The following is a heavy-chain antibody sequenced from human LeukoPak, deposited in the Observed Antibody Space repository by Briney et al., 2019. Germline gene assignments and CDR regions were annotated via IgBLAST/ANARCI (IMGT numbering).Heavy chain of an antibody. J-gene: IGHJ3*02. V-gene: IGHV4-59*01. CDR3: ARDPANYYDSSGYYFDAFDI. CDR1: GGSISSYY. Sequence: PSETLSLTCTVSGGSISSYYWSWIRQPPGKGLEWIGYIYYSGSTNYNPSLKSRVTISVDTSKNQFSLKLSSVTAAGTAVYYCARDPANYYDSSGYYFDAFDIWGQGTMVTVSS. CDR2: IYYSGST. D-gene: IGHD3-22*01.